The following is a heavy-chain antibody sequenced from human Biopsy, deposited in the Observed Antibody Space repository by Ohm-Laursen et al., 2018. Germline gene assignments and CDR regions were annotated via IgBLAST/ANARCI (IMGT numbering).Heavy chain of an antibody. CDR3: ARLYRLDDYWNDDPPDAFDV. Sequence: SDTLSLTCIVSGGSINNFYWSWIRQPPGKGLEWIGIIYYSGNTKYNPSLKSQVTISVDTFRNQFSLKLSSVTAADTAVFFCARLYRLDDYWNDDPPDAFDVWGQGTMATVSS. D-gene: IGHD3-3*01. V-gene: IGHV4-59*07. CDR1: GGSINNFY. J-gene: IGHJ3*01. CDR2: IYYSGNT.